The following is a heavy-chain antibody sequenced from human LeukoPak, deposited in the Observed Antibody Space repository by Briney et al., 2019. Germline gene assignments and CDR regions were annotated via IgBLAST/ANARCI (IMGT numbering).Heavy chain of an antibody. J-gene: IGHJ4*02. Sequence: GGSLQISCQGSGSRFTSCWVGWVRQLPGKGLEWMGIIYPGDSDTRYSPSFQGQVTISADKSIGTAYLQWSSLKASDTAMYYCARQGGRFLEWLLSPYYFDYWGQGTLVTVSS. V-gene: IGHV5-51*01. CDR3: ARQGGRFLEWLLSPYYFDY. D-gene: IGHD3-3*01. CDR1: GSRFTSCW. CDR2: IYPGDSDT.